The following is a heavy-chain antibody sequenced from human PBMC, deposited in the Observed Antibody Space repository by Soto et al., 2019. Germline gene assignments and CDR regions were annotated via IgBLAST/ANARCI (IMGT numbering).Heavy chain of an antibody. CDR1: GYAFTTYG. D-gene: IGHD1-1*01. V-gene: IGHV1-18*01. J-gene: IGHJ4*02. CDR2: ISAHIGNT. CDR3: ARGRYGDY. Sequence: QVHLVQSGAEVKKPGASVKVSCKGSGYAFTTYGITWVRQAPGQGLEWMGWISAHIGNTNYAQKLQGRVTVTRDTSTSTAYMLLRSLRSDDTAVYYCARGRYGDYWGQGALVTVSS.